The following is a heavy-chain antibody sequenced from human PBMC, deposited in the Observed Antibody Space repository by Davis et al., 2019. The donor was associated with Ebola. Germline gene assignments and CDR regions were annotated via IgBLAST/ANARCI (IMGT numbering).Heavy chain of an antibody. Sequence: GESLKISCAASRFSFSDYGIHWVRQAPGKGLEWVAFIRYDGSNKYYADSVKGRFTISRDNSKNTLYLQMNSLRAKDTAVYYCAKDYKPPYYYALTGYYPNYWGQGTLVTVSS. CDR3: AKDYKPPYYYALTGYYPNY. CDR2: IRYDGSNK. D-gene: IGHD3-9*01. J-gene: IGHJ4*02. CDR1: RFSFSDYG. V-gene: IGHV3-30*02.